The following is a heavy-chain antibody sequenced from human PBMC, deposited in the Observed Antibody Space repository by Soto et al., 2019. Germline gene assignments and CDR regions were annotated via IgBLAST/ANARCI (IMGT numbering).Heavy chain of an antibody. J-gene: IGHJ4*01. V-gene: IGHV3-23*01. CDR1: GFTFSSYG. D-gene: IGHD3-3*01. CDR2: ISGSGGST. CDR3: AKLRGYDFWSGPLDY. Sequence: EVQLLESGGGLVQPGGSLRLACAASGFTFSSYGMSWVRQAPGKGLEWVSSISGSGGSTYQADSVEGQFNISRDNSKNTLYRQMNSLRAEDTAVYYCAKLRGYDFWSGPLDYWGQGTLVTVSS.